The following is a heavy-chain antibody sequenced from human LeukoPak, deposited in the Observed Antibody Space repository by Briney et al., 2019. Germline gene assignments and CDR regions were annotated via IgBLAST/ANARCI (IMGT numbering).Heavy chain of an antibody. J-gene: IGHJ5*02. CDR2: IYYSGST. CDR1: GGSISSSSYY. CDR3: DSHGADWNYIQGWFDP. V-gene: IGHV4-39*01. D-gene: IGHD1-7*01. Sequence: SETLSLTCTVSGGSISSSSYYWGSIRQPPGKRLEWIGSIYYSGSTYYNPSLKSRVTISVDTSKNQFSLKLSSVTARLSTVYYCDSHGADWNYIQGWFDPCSEGRLVTVSS.